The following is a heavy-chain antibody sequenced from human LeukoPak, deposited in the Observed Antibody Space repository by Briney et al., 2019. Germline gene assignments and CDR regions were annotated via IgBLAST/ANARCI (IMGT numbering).Heavy chain of an antibody. Sequence: GGSLRLSCAASGFTFSSYAMTWVRQAPGKGLEWVSALSGSAGSTYYADSVTGRFTISRDNSKNTLYLQMNSLRAEDTAVYYCAKRGAEVGATVAPGDYWGQGTLVTVSS. V-gene: IGHV3-23*01. CDR3: AKRGAEVGATVAPGDY. D-gene: IGHD1-26*01. CDR1: GFTFSSYA. J-gene: IGHJ4*02. CDR2: LSGSAGST.